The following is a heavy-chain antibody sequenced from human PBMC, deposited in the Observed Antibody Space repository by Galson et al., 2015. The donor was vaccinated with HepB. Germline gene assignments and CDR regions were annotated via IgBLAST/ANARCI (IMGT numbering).Heavy chain of an antibody. J-gene: IGHJ3*02. CDR3: ARDYSRNPYSSGWYGAFDI. Sequence: SLRLSCAASGFTFSSYGMHWVRQAPGKGLEWVAVIWYDGSNKYYADSVKGRFTISRDNSKNTLYLQMNSLRAEDTAVYYCARDYSRNPYSSGWYGAFDIWGQGTMVTVSS. CDR1: GFTFSSYG. D-gene: IGHD6-13*01. V-gene: IGHV3-33*08. CDR2: IWYDGSNK.